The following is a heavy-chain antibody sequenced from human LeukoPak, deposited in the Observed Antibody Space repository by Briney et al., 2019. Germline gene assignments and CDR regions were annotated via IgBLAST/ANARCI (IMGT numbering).Heavy chain of an antibody. Sequence: SETLSLTCTVSGGSITSSAYSWGWIRQPPGKGLDWIGTMSYSGYTYYNPSLKSRVTTSVDKSRNQFSLKLSSVTAADTAVYYCARSENYIPEDWFDPWGQGTLVTVSS. CDR1: GGSITSSAYS. J-gene: IGHJ5*02. V-gene: IGHV4-39*01. CDR3: ARSENYIPEDWFDP. CDR2: MSYSGYT. D-gene: IGHD5-24*01.